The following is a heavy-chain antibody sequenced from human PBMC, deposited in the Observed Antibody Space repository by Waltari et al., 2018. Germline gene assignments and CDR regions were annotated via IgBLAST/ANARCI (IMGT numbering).Heavy chain of an antibody. V-gene: IGHV1-18*01. CDR2: ISAYNGNT. J-gene: IGHJ4*02. D-gene: IGHD3-3*01. CDR1: GYTFTSYG. Sequence: QVQLVQSGAEVKKPGASVKVSCKASGYTFTSYGLSWVRQAPGQELAGMGWISAYNGNTNYAQKLQGRVTMTTDTSTSTAYMELRSLRSDDTAVYYCARDLSLLDYDFWSGYYRSFDYWGQGTLVTVSS. CDR3: ARDLSLLDYDFWSGYYRSFDY.